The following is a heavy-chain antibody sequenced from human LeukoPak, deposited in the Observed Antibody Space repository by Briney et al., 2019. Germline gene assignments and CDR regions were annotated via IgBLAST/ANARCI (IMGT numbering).Heavy chain of an antibody. Sequence: PGGSLRLSCAASGFTFSSYAMSWVRQAPGKGLEYVSVISGSGGSTHYRDSVKGRFTISRDNSKNTLYLQMNSLRVEDTAVYYCPKDGTTTITFDYWGQGTLVTVSS. J-gene: IGHJ4*02. CDR3: PKDGTTTITFDY. CDR1: GFTFSSYA. V-gene: IGHV3-23*01. D-gene: IGHD1-1*01. CDR2: ISGSGGST.